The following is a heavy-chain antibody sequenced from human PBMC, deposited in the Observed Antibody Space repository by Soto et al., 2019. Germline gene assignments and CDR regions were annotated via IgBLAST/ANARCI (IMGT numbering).Heavy chain of an antibody. Sequence: GGFLRLSCAASGVTFISYAMSWVRQAPGKGLEWVSVISGSGGSTYYADSVKGRFTISRDNSKNTLYLQMNSLRAEDTAVYYCAKDRGSRPYSRGCLDFWGQGTLVTVSS. V-gene: IGHV3-23*01. D-gene: IGHD6-19*01. CDR3: AKDRGSRPYSRGCLDF. CDR1: GVTFISYA. CDR2: ISGSGGST. J-gene: IGHJ4*02.